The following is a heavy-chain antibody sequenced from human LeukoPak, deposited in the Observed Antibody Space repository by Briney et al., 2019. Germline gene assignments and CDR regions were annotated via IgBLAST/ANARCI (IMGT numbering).Heavy chain of an antibody. J-gene: IGHJ1*01. V-gene: IGHV3-53*01. CDR1: GVTVGTNS. Sequence: GGSLRLSCAASGVTVGTNSMSWARQSPGKGLEWVSVIYSGGGTYNADSVNGRFTVPRDNSRNTLFLQMNNLRAEDTALYFCASAREYCGSAECYEYFQHWGQGTLVIVSS. CDR2: IYSGGGT. CDR3: ASAREYCGSAECYEYFQH. D-gene: IGHD2-21*01.